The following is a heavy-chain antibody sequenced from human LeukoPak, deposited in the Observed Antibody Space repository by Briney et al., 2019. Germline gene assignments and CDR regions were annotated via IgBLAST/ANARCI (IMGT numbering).Heavy chain of an antibody. J-gene: IGHJ4*02. CDR1: GGSISSYY. D-gene: IGHD3-22*01. V-gene: IGHV4-59*01. CDR3: ARVFDSSGGYDY. CDR2: IYYSGST. Sequence: PSETLSLTCTVSGGSISSYYWSWIRQPPGKGLEWIGYIYYSGSTNYNPSLKSRVTISVDTSKNQFSLKLSSVTAADTAVYYCARVFDSSGGYDYSGQGTLVTVSS.